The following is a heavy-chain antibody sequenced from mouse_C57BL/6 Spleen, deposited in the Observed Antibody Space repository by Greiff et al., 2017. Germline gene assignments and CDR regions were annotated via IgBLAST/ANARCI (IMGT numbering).Heavy chain of an antibody. Sequence: QVQLQQPGAELVKPGASVKLSCKASGYTFTSYWMHWVKQRPGQGLEWIGMIHPNSGSTNYNEKFKSKATLTVDKSSSTAYMQLSSLTSEDSAVYYCAILGHDYGSRMDYFDYWGQGTTLTVSS. CDR3: AILGHDYGSRMDYFDY. V-gene: IGHV1-64*01. J-gene: IGHJ2*01. D-gene: IGHD1-1*01. CDR2: IHPNSGST. CDR1: GYTFTSYW.